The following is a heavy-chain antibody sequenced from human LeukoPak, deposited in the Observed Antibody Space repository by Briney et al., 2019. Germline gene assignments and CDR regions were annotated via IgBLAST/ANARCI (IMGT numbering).Heavy chain of an antibody. Sequence: SETLSLTCTVSGYSLSSGYYGGWIRQPPGKGLEWIGSFYHSGSTYYNPSLKSRVTISVDTSKNQFSLKLSSVTAADTAVYYCARDQGATGHDAFDIWGQGTMVTVSS. CDR3: ARDQGATGHDAFDI. V-gene: IGHV4-38-2*02. D-gene: IGHD1-26*01. CDR1: GYSLSSGYY. CDR2: FYHSGST. J-gene: IGHJ3*02.